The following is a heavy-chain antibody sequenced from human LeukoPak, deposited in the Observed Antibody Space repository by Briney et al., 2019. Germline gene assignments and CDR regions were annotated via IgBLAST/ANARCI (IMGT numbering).Heavy chain of an antibody. CDR2: IIPIFGTA. CDR1: GGTFSSYA. J-gene: IGHJ4*02. CDR3: ARDHRSCSGGSCALGSY. V-gene: IGHV1-69*13. Sequence: SVKVSCKASGGTFSSYAISWVRQAPGQGLEWMGGIIPIFGTANYAQKFQGRVTITADESTSTAYMELSSLRSEDTAVYYCARDHRSCSGGSCALGSYWGQGTLVTVSS. D-gene: IGHD2-15*01.